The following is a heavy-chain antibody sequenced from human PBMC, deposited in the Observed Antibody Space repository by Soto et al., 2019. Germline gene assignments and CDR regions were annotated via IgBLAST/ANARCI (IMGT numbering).Heavy chain of an antibody. D-gene: IGHD3-16*02. V-gene: IGHV5-10-1*01. Sequence: GESLKISCKGSGYSFTSYWISWVRQMPGKGLEWMGRIDPSDSYTNYSPSFQGHVTISADKSISTAYLQWSSLEASDTAMYYCARQQEVITYYYYGMDVWGQGTTVTVS. CDR1: GYSFTSYW. CDR2: IDPSDSYT. CDR3: ARQQEVITYYYYGMDV. J-gene: IGHJ6*02.